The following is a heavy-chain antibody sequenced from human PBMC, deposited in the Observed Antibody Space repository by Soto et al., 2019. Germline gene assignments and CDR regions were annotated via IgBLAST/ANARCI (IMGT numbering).Heavy chain of an antibody. J-gene: IGHJ6*02. D-gene: IGHD5-12*01. CDR2: IDWDDDK. CDR3: ARMTSGYDNKYAYYGLDV. CDR1: GFSLSTSGMC. V-gene: IGHV2-70*11. Sequence: TLVNPTQTRTLTCTFSGFSLSTSGMCVSWIRQPPGKALEWLARIDWDDDKYYSTYLKTRLTISKDTSKNQVVLTMTNMDPVDTATYYCARMTSGYDNKYAYYGLDVWGEGTTVTVAS.